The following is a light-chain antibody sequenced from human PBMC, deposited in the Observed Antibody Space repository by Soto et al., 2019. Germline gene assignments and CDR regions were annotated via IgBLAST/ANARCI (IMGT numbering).Light chain of an antibody. CDR2: QVT. J-gene: IGLJ1*01. CDR1: TRDIAGYNY. V-gene: IGLV2-14*01. CDR3: TSFSSSTSLYV. Sequence: QSALTQPASVSGSLGQSITISCTGTTRDIAGYNYISWYQHLPGKAPKLMVYQVTIRPSGISNRFSGSKSGNTASLTISGLQAEDEADYYCTSFSSSTSLYVFGTGTKVTVL.